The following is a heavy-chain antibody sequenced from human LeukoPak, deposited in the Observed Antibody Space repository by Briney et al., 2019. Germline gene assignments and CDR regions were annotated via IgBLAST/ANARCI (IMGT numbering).Heavy chain of an antibody. CDR1: GGSISSSSYY. CDR2: IYYSGST. J-gene: IGHJ4*02. CDR3: AGMVRVEAHFDY. D-gene: IGHD3-10*01. Sequence: SETLSLTCTVSGGSISSSSYYWGWIRQPPGKGLEWIGSIYYSGSTYYNPSLKSRVTISVDTSKNQFSLKLSSVTAADTAVYYCAGMVRVEAHFDYWGQGTLVTVSS. V-gene: IGHV4-39*07.